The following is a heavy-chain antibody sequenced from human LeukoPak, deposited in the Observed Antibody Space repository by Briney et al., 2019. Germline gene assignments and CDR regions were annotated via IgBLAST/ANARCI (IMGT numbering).Heavy chain of an antibody. V-gene: IGHV1-46*03. Sequence: ASVTVSCKASGYTFTSYYMHWVRQAPGQGLEWMGIINPSGGSTSYAQKFQGRVTMTRDTSTSTVYMELSSLRSEDTAVYYCARDMSITMVRGVNRDGEPFDYWGQGTLVTVSS. CDR1: GYTFTSYY. J-gene: IGHJ4*02. CDR2: INPSGGST. D-gene: IGHD3-10*01. CDR3: ARDMSITMVRGVNRDGEPFDY.